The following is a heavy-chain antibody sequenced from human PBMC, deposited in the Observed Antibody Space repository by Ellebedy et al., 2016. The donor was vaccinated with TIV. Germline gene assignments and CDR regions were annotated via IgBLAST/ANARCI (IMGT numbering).Heavy chain of an antibody. J-gene: IGHJ5*02. D-gene: IGHD2-2*01. Sequence: SVKVSCXASGGTFSSYAISWVRQAPGQGLEWMGGIIPIFGTANYAQKFQGRVTITADESTSTAYMELSSLRSEDTAVYYCARVGSSTSWFHGPYNWFDPWGQGTLVTVSS. CDR3: ARVGSSTSWFHGPYNWFDP. V-gene: IGHV1-69*13. CDR1: GGTFSSYA. CDR2: IIPIFGTA.